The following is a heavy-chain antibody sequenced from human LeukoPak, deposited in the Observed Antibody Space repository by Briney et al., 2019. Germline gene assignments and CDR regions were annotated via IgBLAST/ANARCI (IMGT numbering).Heavy chain of an antibody. D-gene: IGHD4-17*01. J-gene: IGHJ4*02. CDR1: GGSISSYY. Sequence: SETLSLTCTVSGGSISSYYWSWIRQPPGKGLEWIGYIYYSGSTNYNPSLKSRVTISVDTSKNQFSLKLSSVTAADTAVYYCARGTTAVDYWGQGTLVTVSS. V-gene: IGHV4-59*01. CDR2: IYYSGST. CDR3: ARGTTAVDY.